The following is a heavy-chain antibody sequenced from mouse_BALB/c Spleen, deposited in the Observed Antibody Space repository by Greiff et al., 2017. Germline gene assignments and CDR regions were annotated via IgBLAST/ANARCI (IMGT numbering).Heavy chain of an antibody. J-gene: IGHJ3*01. V-gene: IGHV1-54*01. CDR1: GYAFTNYL. CDR2: INPGSGGT. D-gene: IGHD1-1*01. Sequence: VQLQQSGAELVRPGTSVKVSCKASGYAFTNYLIEWVKQRPGQGLEWIGVINPGSGGTNYNEKFKGKATLTADKSSSTAYMQLSSLTSDDSAVYFCARTLLRAWFAYWGQGTLVTVSA. CDR3: ARTLLRAWFAY.